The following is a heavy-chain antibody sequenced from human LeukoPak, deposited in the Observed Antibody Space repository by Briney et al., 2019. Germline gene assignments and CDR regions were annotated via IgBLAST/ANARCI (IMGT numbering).Heavy chain of an antibody. CDR2: MFYSGST. J-gene: IGHJ4*02. V-gene: IGHV4-59*01. D-gene: IGHD1-26*01. CDR3: ARGGVYSGSFLLYFDY. Sequence: SETLSLTCTVSGXSISSYYGSWIRQPPGKGLEWIGYMFYSGSTNYNPSLKSRVTISVDTSKNHFSLKLSSVTAADTAVYYCARGGVYSGSFLLYFDYWGQGTLVTVSS. CDR1: GXSISSYY.